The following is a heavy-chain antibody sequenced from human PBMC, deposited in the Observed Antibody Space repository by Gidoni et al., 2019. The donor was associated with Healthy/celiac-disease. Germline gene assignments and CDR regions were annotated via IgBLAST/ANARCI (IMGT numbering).Heavy chain of an antibody. D-gene: IGHD3-10*01. V-gene: IGHV3-21*01. CDR2: ISSSSSYI. CDR3: ARLDGGVRGAFDI. CDR1: GFTFSSYS. J-gene: IGHJ3*02. Sequence: EVQLVESGGGLVKPGGSLRLSCAASGFTFSSYSMNWVRQAPGKGLEWVSSISSSSSYIYYADSVKGRFTISRDNAKNSLYLQMNSLRAEDTAVYYCARLDGGVRGAFDIWGQGTMVTVSS.